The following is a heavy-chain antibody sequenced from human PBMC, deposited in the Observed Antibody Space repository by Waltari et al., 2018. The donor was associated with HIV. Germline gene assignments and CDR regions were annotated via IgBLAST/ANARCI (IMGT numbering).Heavy chain of an antibody. CDR3: ARREATVVRGVYYYGMDV. J-gene: IGHJ6*02. CDR2: IHSDGSST. V-gene: IGHV3-74*01. Sequence: EVQLVESGGGLVQPGGSLRLSCAASGFTFRSDWMHWVRQAPGKGLVWVSRIHSDGSSTSYADFVKGRFTISRDNAKNTLYLEMNSLRAEDTAVYYCARREATVVRGVYYYGMDVWGQGTTVTVSS. D-gene: IGHD3-10*01. CDR1: GFTFRSDW.